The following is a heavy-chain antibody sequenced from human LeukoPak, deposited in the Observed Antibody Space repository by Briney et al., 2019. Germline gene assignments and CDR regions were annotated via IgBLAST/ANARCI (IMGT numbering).Heavy chain of an antibody. V-gene: IGHV1-69*13. D-gene: IGHD2-15*01. CDR2: IIPIFGTA. CDR1: GGTFSSYA. Sequence: ASVKVSCKASGGTFSSYAISWVRQAPGQGLEWMGGIIPIFGTANYAQKFQGRVTITADESTSTAYMELSSLRSEDTAVYYCAREGYCSGGSCYLHFDYWGQGTLVTVSS. J-gene: IGHJ4*02. CDR3: AREGYCSGGSCYLHFDY.